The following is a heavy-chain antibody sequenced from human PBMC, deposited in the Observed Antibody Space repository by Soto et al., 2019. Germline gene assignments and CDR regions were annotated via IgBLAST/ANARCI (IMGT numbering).Heavy chain of an antibody. V-gene: IGHV1-8*01. Sequence: QVQLVQSGAEVKKPGASVKVSCQASGYTFTTYNINWVRQATGQGLEWMGWMNPDTGNTGYAQKFQGRVTMTRNPSIKTAYMELSSLRSDDTAVSYWTRGFALVRFDPWGQGTLVTVSS. CDR1: GYTFTTYN. CDR3: TRGFALVRFDP. J-gene: IGHJ5*02. D-gene: IGHD1-26*01. CDR2: MNPDTGNT.